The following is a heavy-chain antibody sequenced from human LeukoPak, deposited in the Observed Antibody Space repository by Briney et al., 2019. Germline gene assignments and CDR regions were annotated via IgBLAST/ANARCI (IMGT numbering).Heavy chain of an antibody. V-gene: IGHV3-30*04. J-gene: IGHJ4*02. CDR3: ASGYTYYYGSGSYH. D-gene: IGHD3-10*01. CDR2: ISHDGSNR. CDR1: GITFNSYA. Sequence: GGSLRLSCAASGITFNSYAMHWVRQAPGKGLEWVAVISHDGSNRYYGDPVKGRFTISRDNSKNTLFLQMDSLRAEDTAVYYCASGYTYYYGSGSYHWGQGTLVTVSS.